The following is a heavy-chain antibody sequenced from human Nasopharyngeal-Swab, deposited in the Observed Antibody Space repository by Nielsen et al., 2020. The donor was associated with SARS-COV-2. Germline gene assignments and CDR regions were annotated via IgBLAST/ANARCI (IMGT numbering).Heavy chain of an antibody. D-gene: IGHD3-22*01. Sequence: WIRQPPGKGLEWIGYIYYSGSTYYNPSLKSRVTISVDTSKNQFSLKLSSVTAADTAVYYCARATMIVVVIGAFDIWGQGTMLPVSS. V-gene: IGHV4-31*02. J-gene: IGHJ3*02. CDR3: ARATMIVVVIGAFDI. CDR2: IYYSGST.